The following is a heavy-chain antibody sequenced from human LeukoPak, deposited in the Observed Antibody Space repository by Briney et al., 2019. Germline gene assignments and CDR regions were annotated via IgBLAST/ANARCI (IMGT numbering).Heavy chain of an antibody. CDR3: ARDLEFLGYCSGGSCPLPDY. CDR1: GYTFTSYG. CDR2: ISAYNGNT. V-gene: IGHV1-18*01. J-gene: IGHJ4*02. D-gene: IGHD2-15*01. Sequence: ASVKVSCKASGYTFTSYGISWVRQAPGQGLEWMGWISAYNGNTNYAQKLQGRVTMTTDTSTSTAYMELRSLRSDDTAVYYCARDLEFLGYCSGGSCPLPDYWGQGTLVTVSS.